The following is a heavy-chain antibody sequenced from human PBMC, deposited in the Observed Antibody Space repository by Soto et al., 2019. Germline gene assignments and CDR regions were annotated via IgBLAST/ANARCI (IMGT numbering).Heavy chain of an antibody. Sequence: QITLKESGPTLVKPTQTLTLTCTFSGFSLTTNDVGVAWIRQPPGKAPEWLALIYWDGVEYRDSSLNTRLTITKDTSINQVVLRMTDMVPEDTATYYCAHTSKLYFELGGHWYGNWFDPWGQGTLVTVSS. D-gene: IGHD2-21*01. J-gene: IGHJ5*02. CDR3: AHTSKLYFELGGHWYGNWFDP. CDR2: IYWDGVE. CDR1: GFSLTTNDVG. V-gene: IGHV2-5*05.